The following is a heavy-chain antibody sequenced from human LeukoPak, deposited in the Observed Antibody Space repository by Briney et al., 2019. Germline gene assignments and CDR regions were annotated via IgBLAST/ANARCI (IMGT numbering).Heavy chain of an antibody. CDR2: TSSGGDYT. CDR1: GFTFNIYA. J-gene: IGHJ5*01. Sequence: PGGSLRLSCAASGFTFNIYAMSWVRQAPGKGLELVSSTSSGGDYTYYAGSVKGRFTISRDNSKNTLYLQMNSLRAEDTATYYCAKDRPNYYESNGHYYRRDGDSWGQGTLVTVSS. CDR3: AKDRPNYYESNGHYYRRDGDS. D-gene: IGHD3-22*01. V-gene: IGHV3-23*01.